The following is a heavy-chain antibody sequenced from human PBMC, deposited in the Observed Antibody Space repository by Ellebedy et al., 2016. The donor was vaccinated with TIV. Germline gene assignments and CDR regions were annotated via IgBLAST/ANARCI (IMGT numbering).Heavy chain of an antibody. CDR3: ARVSLRQNRSRFNWFDP. CDR2: IYYSGST. Sequence: SEILSLTCTVSGGSISSGGYYWSWIRQHPGKGLEWIGYIYYSGSTYYNPSLKSLVTISVDTSKNQFSLKVNSVTAADTALYYCARVSLRQNRSRFNWFDPWGQGTLVTVSS. V-gene: IGHV4-31*01. J-gene: IGHJ5*02. CDR1: GGSISSGGYY. D-gene: IGHD1-26*01.